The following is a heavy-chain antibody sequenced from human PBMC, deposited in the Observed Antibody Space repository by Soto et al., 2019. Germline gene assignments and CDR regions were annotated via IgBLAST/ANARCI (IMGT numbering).Heavy chain of an antibody. CDR1: GFTFTNAW. Sequence: GGSLRLSCAASGFTFTNAWMNWVRQAPGKGLEWVGRISDSGGSTYYADSVKGRFTISRDNSKNTLNLQMNCLRAEDTAIYYCAKPIRNQLLCVFDVWGQGTXVTVSS. D-gene: IGHD2-2*01. J-gene: IGHJ3*01. V-gene: IGHV3-23*01. CDR3: AKPIRNQLLCVFDV. CDR2: ISDSGGST.